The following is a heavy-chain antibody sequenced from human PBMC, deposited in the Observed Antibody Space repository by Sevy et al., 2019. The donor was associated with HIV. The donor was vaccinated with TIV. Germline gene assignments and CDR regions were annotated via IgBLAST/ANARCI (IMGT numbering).Heavy chain of an antibody. J-gene: IGHJ3*02. V-gene: IGHV1-18*01. Sequence: ASVKVSCKASGYTFTSYGISWVRQAPGQGLEWMGWISAYNGNTNYAQKLQGRVTMTTDTSTSTAYMELRSLRSDDTAVYYCARGPPRIWFGELFSAFDIWGQGTMVTVS. CDR1: GYTFTSYG. D-gene: IGHD3-10*01. CDR2: ISAYNGNT. CDR3: ARGPPRIWFGELFSAFDI.